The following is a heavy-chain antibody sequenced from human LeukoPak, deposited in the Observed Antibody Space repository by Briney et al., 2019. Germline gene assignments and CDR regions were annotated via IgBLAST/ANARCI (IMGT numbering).Heavy chain of an antibody. J-gene: IGHJ4*02. CDR3: ARVVEQWLADY. Sequence: GALVTVSCKASGYTFTGYYMHWVRQAPGQGLEWMGGIIPIFGTANYAQKFQGRVTITADESTSTAYMELSSLRSEDTAVYYCARVVEQWLADYWGQGTLVTVSS. D-gene: IGHD6-19*01. CDR1: GYTFTGYY. V-gene: IGHV1-69*13. CDR2: IIPIFGTA.